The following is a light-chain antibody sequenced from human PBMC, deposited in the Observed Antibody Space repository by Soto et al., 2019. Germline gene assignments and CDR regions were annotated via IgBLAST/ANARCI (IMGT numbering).Light chain of an antibody. CDR2: DAS. V-gene: IGKV3-11*01. J-gene: IGKJ4*01. Sequence: EIVLTQSPATLSLSPGERATLSCRASQSVSSYLAWYQQKPGQAPRLLIYDASNRATGIPARFSGSGSGTDFTLTISSLEPEDFAVYYCQQYNNWPPATFCGGTKLEIK. CDR3: QQYNNWPPAT. CDR1: QSVSSY.